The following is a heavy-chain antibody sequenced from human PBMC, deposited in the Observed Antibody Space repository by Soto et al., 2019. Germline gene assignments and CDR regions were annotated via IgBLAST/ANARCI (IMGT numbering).Heavy chain of an antibody. J-gene: IGHJ4*02. CDR3: ARRAAAGRSFDY. Sequence: PVGSLRLSCAASGFTFSDYYMTWIRQAPGKGLEWVSYISSSGNSIYYADSVRGRFTVSRDNAKNSLFLQMSSLRAEDTAVYYCARRAAAGRSFDYWGLGTLVTVSS. D-gene: IGHD6-13*01. V-gene: IGHV3-11*01. CDR1: GFTFSDYY. CDR2: ISSSGNSI.